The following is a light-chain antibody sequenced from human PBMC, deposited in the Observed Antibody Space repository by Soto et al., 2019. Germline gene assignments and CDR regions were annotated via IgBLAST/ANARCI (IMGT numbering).Light chain of an antibody. V-gene: IGKV1-5*03. CDR3: QQYNSNPYT. CDR2: KAS. CDR1: QSISSW. J-gene: IGKJ2*01. Sequence: DIQMTQSPSTLSASVGDRVTITCPASQSISSWLAWYQQKPGKAPNLLIYKASSLESGVPSRFSGSGSGTEFTLTISSLQPDDFATYYCQQYNSNPYTFGQGTEVEI.